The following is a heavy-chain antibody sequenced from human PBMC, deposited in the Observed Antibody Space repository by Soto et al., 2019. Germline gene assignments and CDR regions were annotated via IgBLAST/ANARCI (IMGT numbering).Heavy chain of an antibody. D-gene: IGHD4-17*01. CDR3: ARARGDNGDLN. V-gene: IGHV1-69*02. J-gene: IGHJ4*01. CDR2: IIPILGIA. CDR1: GGTFSSYT. Sequence: QVQLVQSGAEVKKPGSSVKVSCKAAGGTFSSYTIYWVRQAPGQGLEWMGRIIPILGIANYAQKFQGRVTITADKSTSTAYMELSSLSSEDTAVYYCARARGDNGDLNWGHRTPVTVSS.